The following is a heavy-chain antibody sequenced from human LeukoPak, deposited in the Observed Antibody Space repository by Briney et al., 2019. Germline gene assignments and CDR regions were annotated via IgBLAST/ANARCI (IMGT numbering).Heavy chain of an antibody. J-gene: IGHJ4*02. CDR2: ISWNSGSI. D-gene: IGHD1-1*01. CDR3: ARDGRNDMGFDY. CDR1: GFIFNNYA. Sequence: PGGSLRLSCAGSGFIFNNYAMHLVRQPPGKGLEWVSGISWNSGSIDYADSVKGRFTISRDNAKNSLYLQMNSLRAEDTAVYYCARDGRNDMGFDYWGQGTLVTVSS. V-gene: IGHV3-9*01.